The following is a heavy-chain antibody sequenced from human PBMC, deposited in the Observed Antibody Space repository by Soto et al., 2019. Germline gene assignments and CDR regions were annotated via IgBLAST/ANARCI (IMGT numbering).Heavy chain of an antibody. CDR3: ARSSWPYYFDY. Sequence: EVQLVESGGGLVQPGGSRRLPCEASGFPSSTTWWNWSPQLPGRGLVWVSLIYSDGSTKTYADSVKGRFTISRDNAKNTLYLQMNSLRAEDTAVYYCARSSWPYYFDYWGQGTLVTVSS. V-gene: IGHV3-74*01. CDR2: IYSDGSTK. D-gene: IGHD2-2*01. J-gene: IGHJ4*02. CDR1: GFPSSTTW.